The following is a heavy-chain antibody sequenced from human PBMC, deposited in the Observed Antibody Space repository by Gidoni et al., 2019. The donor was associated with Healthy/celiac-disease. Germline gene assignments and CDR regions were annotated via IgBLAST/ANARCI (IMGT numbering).Heavy chain of an antibody. D-gene: IGHD2-15*01. CDR1: GGSIISSSYY. J-gene: IGHJ4*02. CDR2: IYYSGST. Sequence: QLQLQESGPGLVKPSETLSLTCTVSGGSIISSSYYWGWIRPPPGKGLEWIGSIYYSGSTYYNPSLKSRVTISVDTSKNQFSLKLSSVTAADTAVYYGARRAPDCSGGSCYLVFSYWGQGTLVTVSS. CDR3: ARRAPDCSGGSCYLVFSY. V-gene: IGHV4-39*01.